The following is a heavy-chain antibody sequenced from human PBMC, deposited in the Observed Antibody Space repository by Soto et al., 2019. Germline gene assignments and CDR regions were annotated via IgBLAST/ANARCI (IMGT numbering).Heavy chain of an antibody. Sequence: QMQLQESGPGLVKPSQTLSLTCTVSGGSIRSGGHYWTWIRQLPGQGLEWIGYIYYSGRTYYSPSLQSRLTISVDTSQNQFSLRLTSVTAADTDVYYCVVGLEDVVGGQLDYWGQGALVTVSS. CDR1: GGSIRSGGHY. CDR2: IYYSGRT. CDR3: VVGLEDVVGGQLDY. J-gene: IGHJ4*02. D-gene: IGHD2-15*01. V-gene: IGHV4-31*03.